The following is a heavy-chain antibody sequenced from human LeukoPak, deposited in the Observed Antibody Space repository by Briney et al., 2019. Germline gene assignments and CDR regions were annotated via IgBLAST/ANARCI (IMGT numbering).Heavy chain of an antibody. V-gene: IGHV1-69*13. CDR2: LIPIFGTA. Sequence: ASVKVSCKASGGTFISYAISWVRQAPGQGLEWMGGLIPIFGTANYAQKFQGRVTITADESTSTAYMELSSLRSEDTAVYYCARGREIGYCSSTSCSWFDPWGQGTLVTVSS. D-gene: IGHD2-2*01. J-gene: IGHJ5*02. CDR1: GGTFISYA. CDR3: ARGREIGYCSSTSCSWFDP.